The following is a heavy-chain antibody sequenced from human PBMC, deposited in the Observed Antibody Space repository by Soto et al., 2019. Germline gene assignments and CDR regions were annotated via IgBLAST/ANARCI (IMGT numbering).Heavy chain of an antibody. D-gene: IGHD3-22*01. CDR1: GGTFSSYA. CDR2: IIPIFGTA. CDR3: ARDTYDTTGYPLDY. V-gene: IGHV1-69*05. Sequence: SVKVSCKASGGTFSSYAISWVRQAPGQGLEWMGGIIPIFGTANYAQKFQGSVTMTTDTSTSTAYMELRSLTSDDTAIYYCARDTYDTTGYPLDYWGQGTLVTVSS. J-gene: IGHJ4*02.